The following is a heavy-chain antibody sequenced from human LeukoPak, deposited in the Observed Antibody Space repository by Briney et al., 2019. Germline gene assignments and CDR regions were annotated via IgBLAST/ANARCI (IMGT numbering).Heavy chain of an antibody. Sequence: GGALRLSCAASGFTFSSYWLHSVRLDPGKGPVWVSRINSDGSSTSYADSVKGRFTISRDNAKNTLYLQMNSLRAEDTAVCYCARLYGDYFDYWGQGTLVTVSS. J-gene: IGHJ4*02. CDR3: ARLYGDYFDY. V-gene: IGHV3-74*01. CDR1: GFTFSSYW. CDR2: INSDGSST. D-gene: IGHD4-17*01.